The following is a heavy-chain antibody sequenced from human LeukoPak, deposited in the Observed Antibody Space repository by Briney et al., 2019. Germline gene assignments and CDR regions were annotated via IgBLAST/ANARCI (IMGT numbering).Heavy chain of an antibody. Sequence: TSETLSLTCAVYGGSFSGYYWSWIRQPPGKGQEWIGEISHSGSTNYNPSLKSRVTISVDTSKNQFSLKLSSVTAADTAVYYCARGRIAARPFDPWGQGTLVTVSS. V-gene: IGHV4-34*01. CDR2: ISHSGST. J-gene: IGHJ5*02. CDR3: ARGRIAARPFDP. D-gene: IGHD6-6*01. CDR1: GGSFSGYY.